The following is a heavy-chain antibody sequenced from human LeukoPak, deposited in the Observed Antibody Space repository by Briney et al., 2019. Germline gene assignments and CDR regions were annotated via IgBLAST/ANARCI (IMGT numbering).Heavy chain of an antibody. V-gene: IGHV3-23*01. CDR3: ARDVSAAAAAGSGGDY. Sequence: GGSLRLSCAASGFTFSNYAMNWVRQAPGKGLEWVSAIGGSGGSTYYADSVKGRFTISRDNSKNTLYLQMNSLRAEDTAVYYCARDVSAAAAAGSGGDYWGQGSLVTVSS. J-gene: IGHJ4*02. CDR1: GFTFSNYA. CDR2: IGGSGGST. D-gene: IGHD6-13*01.